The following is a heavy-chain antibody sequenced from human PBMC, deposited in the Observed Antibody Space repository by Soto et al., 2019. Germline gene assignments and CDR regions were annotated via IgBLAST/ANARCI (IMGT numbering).Heavy chain of an antibody. CDR2: IIPIFGTA. V-gene: IGHV1-69*06. CDR3: ARSAEIIAAAKDDAFDI. Sequence: ASVKVSGKASGGTFSSYAISWVRQAPGQGLEWMGGIIPIFGTANYAQKFQGRVTITADKSTSTDYMALGSLRSEDTAVYYCARSAEIIAAAKDDAFDIWGQGTMVTVSS. J-gene: IGHJ3*02. D-gene: IGHD6-13*01. CDR1: GGTFSSYA.